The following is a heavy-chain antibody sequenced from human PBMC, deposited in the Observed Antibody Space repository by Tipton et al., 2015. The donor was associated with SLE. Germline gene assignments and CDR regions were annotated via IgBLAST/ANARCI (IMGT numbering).Heavy chain of an antibody. V-gene: IGHV4-28*01. D-gene: IGHD3-3*01. CDR1: GYSISSSNW. J-gene: IGHJ4*02. CDR3: AMLRFLDHNYFDY. Sequence: LRLSCAVSGYSISSSNWWGWIRQPPGKGLEWIGYIYYSGSTYYNPSLKSRVTISVDTSKNQFSLKLSSVTAADTAVYYCAMLRFLDHNYFDYWGQGTLVTVSS. CDR2: IYYSGST.